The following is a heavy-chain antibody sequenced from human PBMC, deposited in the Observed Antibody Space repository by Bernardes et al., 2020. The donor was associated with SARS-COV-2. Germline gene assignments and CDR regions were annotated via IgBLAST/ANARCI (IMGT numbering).Heavy chain of an antibody. V-gene: IGHV4-39*01. CDR1: GGSIRSISYY. J-gene: IGHJ3*02. Sequence: SEPLSLTCSVSGGSIRSISYYWGWLLQPPGKGLEWIGSIYYSGSTYYNPSLKSRVTMSVDTSKNQFSLKLSSVTAADTAVYYCARPSGSYLLYGFDIWGRGTMVTVSS. D-gene: IGHD1-26*01. CDR2: IYYSGST. CDR3: ARPSGSYLLYGFDI.